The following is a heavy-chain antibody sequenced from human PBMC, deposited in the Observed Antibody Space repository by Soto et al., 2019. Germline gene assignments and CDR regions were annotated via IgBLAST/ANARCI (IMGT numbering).Heavy chain of an antibody. J-gene: IGHJ4*02. CDR3: AREMRRDYYDSSGSSFDY. D-gene: IGHD3-22*01. Sequence: PSETLSLTCTVSGGSIGGYYWGWIRQPPGKGLEWIGYTYYSGSTKYNPSLRSRVTISVDTSKNQFSLKLSYVTAPDTAVYYCAREMRRDYYDSSGSSFDYWGQGTLVTVSS. CDR1: GGSIGGYY. CDR2: TYYSGST. V-gene: IGHV4-59*01.